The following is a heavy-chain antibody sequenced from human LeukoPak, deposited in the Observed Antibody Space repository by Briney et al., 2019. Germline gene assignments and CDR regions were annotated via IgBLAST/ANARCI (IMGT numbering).Heavy chain of an antibody. J-gene: IGHJ3*02. CDR3: ARVHYYGSGSYYPSAFDI. CDR2: IKQDGSEK. V-gene: IGHV3-7*01. D-gene: IGHD3-10*01. CDR1: GFTFSSYW. Sequence: TGGSLRLSCAASGFTFSSYWMSWVRQAPGKGLEWVANIKQDGSEKYYVDSVKGRFTISRDNAKNSLYLQMNSLRAEDTAVYYCARVHYYGSGSYYPSAFDIWGQGTMVTVSS.